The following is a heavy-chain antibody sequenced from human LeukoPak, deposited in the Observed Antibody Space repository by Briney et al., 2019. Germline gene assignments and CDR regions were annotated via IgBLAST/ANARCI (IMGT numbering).Heavy chain of an antibody. V-gene: IGHV3-30-3*01. CDR2: ISYDGSNK. CDR3: AKALNYYSSGWYEFDY. D-gene: IGHD6-19*01. J-gene: IGHJ4*02. CDR1: GFTFSSYA. Sequence: GGSLRLSCAASGFTFSSYAMHWVRQAPGKGLEWVAVISYDGSNKYYADSVKGRFTISRDNSKITLYLQMNSLRAEDTAVYYCAKALNYYSSGWYEFDYWGQGTLVTVSS.